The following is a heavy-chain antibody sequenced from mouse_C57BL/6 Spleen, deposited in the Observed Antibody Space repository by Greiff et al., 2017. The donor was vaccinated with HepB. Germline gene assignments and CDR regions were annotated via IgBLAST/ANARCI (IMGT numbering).Heavy chain of an antibody. CDR2: INPYNGGT. V-gene: IGHV1-19*01. CDR3: ARAGTAQATAAWFAY. J-gene: IGHJ3*01. CDR1: GYTFTDYY. D-gene: IGHD3-2*02. Sequence: VQLQQSGPVLVKPGASVKMSCKASGYTFTDYYMNWVKQSHGKSLEWIGVINPYNGGTSYNQKFKGKATLTVDKSSSTAYMELNSLTSEDSAVYYCARAGTAQATAAWFAYWGQGTLVTVSA.